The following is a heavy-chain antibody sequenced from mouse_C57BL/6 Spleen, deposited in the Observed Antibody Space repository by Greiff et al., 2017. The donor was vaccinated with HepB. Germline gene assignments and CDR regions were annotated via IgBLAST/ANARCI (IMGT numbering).Heavy chain of an antibody. CDR2: ISSGGSYT. V-gene: IGHV5-6*02. CDR3: ARRAYYSNPWFAY. D-gene: IGHD2-5*01. CDR1: GFTFSSYG. J-gene: IGHJ3*01. Sequence: EVMLVESGGDLVKPGGSLKLSCAASGFTFSSYGMSWVRQTPDKRLEWVATISSGGSYTYYPDSVKGRFTISIDNAKNTLYLQMSSLKSEDTAMYYCARRAYYSNPWFAYWGQGTLVTVSA.